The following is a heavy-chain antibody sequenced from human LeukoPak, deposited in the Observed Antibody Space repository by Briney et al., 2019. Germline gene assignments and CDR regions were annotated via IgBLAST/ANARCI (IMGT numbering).Heavy chain of an antibody. CDR1: GVTFSSSA. V-gene: IGHV3-23*01. CDR3: AKQLGYCSDGSCYFPY. CDR2: ISNNGGYT. J-gene: IGHJ4*02. D-gene: IGHD2-15*01. Sequence: GGSLRLSCAASGVTFSSSAMSWVRQAPGKGLEWVSAISNNGGYTYYADSVQGRFTISRDNSMSTLCLQMNSLRAEDTAVYYCAKQLGYCSDGSCYFPYWGQGTLVTVSS.